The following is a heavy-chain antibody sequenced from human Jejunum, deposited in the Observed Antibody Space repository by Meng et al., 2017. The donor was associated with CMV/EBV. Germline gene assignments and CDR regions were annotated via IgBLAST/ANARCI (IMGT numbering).Heavy chain of an antibody. Sequence: EVGGVEWGGGLVQPGGSLRLSRAVAGFSVSDSYMNWVRQAPEKGLEWVSVMHSGGDTYYAESVKGRFTISRDDSKNTIYLQMNNLKTEDTALYYCARGEGVPPGEWGQGTLVTVSS. V-gene: IGHV3-66*01. J-gene: IGHJ4*02. CDR3: ARGEGVPPGE. CDR1: GFSVSDSY. CDR2: MHSGGDT. D-gene: IGHD3-10*01.